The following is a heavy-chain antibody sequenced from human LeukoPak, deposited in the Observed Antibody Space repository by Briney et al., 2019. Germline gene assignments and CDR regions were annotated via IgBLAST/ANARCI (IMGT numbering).Heavy chain of an antibody. Sequence: ASVKVSCKASGYTFTSYDINWVRQAPGQGLEWMGWMNPNSGNTGYAQKFQGGVTITRNTSISTAYMELSSLRSEDTAVYYCARGGAPYGSGSYYNGLDYWGQGTLVTVSS. CDR1: GYTFTSYD. V-gene: IGHV1-8*03. J-gene: IGHJ4*02. D-gene: IGHD3-10*01. CDR3: ARGGAPYGSGSYYNGLDY. CDR2: MNPNSGNT.